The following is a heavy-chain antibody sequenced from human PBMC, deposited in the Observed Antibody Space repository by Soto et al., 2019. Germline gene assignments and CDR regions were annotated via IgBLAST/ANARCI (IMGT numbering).Heavy chain of an antibody. CDR1: GYSFTTYW. D-gene: IGHD6-13*01. V-gene: IGHV5-51*01. Sequence: GESLKISCKSSGYSFTTYWIGWVRRMPGKGLEWMGMIHPGDSNTRYSPSLQGQVTLSVDKSINTAYLQWSSLKASDTAMYYCARSNLYSSSWYYYYYGMDVWGQGTTVTVSS. CDR2: IHPGDSNT. J-gene: IGHJ6*02. CDR3: ARSNLYSSSWYYYYYGMDV.